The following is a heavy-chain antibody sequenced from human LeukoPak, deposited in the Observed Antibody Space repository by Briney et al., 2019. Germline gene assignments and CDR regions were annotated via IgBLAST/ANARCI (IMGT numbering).Heavy chain of an antibody. Sequence: SETLSLTCTVSGGSISSGSYYWSWIRQPAGTGLEWIGRIYTSGSTNYNPSLKSRVTISVDTSKNQFSLKLSSVTAADTAVYYCASTNLVVPAAIPFDYWGQGTLVTVSS. J-gene: IGHJ4*02. D-gene: IGHD2-2*01. CDR3: ASTNLVVPAAIPFDY. CDR1: GGSISSGSYY. CDR2: IYTSGST. V-gene: IGHV4-61*02.